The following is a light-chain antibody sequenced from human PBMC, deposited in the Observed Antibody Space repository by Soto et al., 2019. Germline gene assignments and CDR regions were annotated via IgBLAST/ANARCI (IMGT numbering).Light chain of an antibody. J-gene: IGLJ1*01. V-gene: IGLV2-14*01. CDR2: DVS. Sequence: QSALTQPASVSGSPGQSITISCTGTSSGVGGYNYVSWYQQHPGKAPKLMIYDVSNRPSGVSNRFSGSKSGNTASLSISGLQAEDEADYYCSSYTSSSTRVFGTGTKVTVL. CDR1: SSGVGGYNY. CDR3: SSYTSSSTRV.